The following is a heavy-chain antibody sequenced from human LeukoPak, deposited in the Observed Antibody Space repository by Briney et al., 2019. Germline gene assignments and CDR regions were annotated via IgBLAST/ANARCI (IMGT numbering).Heavy chain of an antibody. Sequence: PSETLSLTCAVYGGSFSGYYWSWIRQPPGKGLEWIGEINHSGSTNYNPSLKSRVTISVDTSKNQFSLKLSSVTAADTAVYYCARDDFDYWGRGTLVTVSS. CDR1: GGSFSGYY. D-gene: IGHD3-3*01. CDR2: INHSGST. CDR3: ARDDFDY. V-gene: IGHV4-34*01. J-gene: IGHJ4*02.